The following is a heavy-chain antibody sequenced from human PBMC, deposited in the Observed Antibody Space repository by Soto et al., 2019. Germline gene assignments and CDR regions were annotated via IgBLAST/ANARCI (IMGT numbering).Heavy chain of an antibody. V-gene: IGHV3-48*02. CDR2: INPGTTTR. Sequence: EVQVVESGGGLVQPGGSRRLSCAVSGLTFSTYNFNWVRQAPGKGLEWISFINPGTTTRHYADSVKGRFTISRDNAKPSLYLQMNSLTDADTAVYYCVRAWGASSYGYLYWGQGTLVTVSS. J-gene: IGHJ4*02. CDR3: VRAWGASSYGYLY. D-gene: IGHD5-18*01. CDR1: GLTFSTYN.